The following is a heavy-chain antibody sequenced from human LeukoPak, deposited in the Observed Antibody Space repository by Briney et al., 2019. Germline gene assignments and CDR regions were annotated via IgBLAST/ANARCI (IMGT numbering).Heavy chain of an antibody. CDR2: IYYSGST. Sequence: SETLSLTCTVSGGSISSYYWSWIRQPPGKGLEWIGYIYYSGSTNYNPSLKSRVTISVDTSKNQFSLKLSSVTAADTAVYYCASNYDSSGYYYAAGSAQFDYWGQGTLVTVSS. V-gene: IGHV4-59*08. J-gene: IGHJ4*02. CDR1: GGSISSYY. CDR3: ASNYDSSGYYYAAGSAQFDY. D-gene: IGHD3-22*01.